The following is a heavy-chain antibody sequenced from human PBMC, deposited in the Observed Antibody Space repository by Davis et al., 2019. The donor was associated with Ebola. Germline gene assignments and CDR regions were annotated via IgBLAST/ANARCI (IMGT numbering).Heavy chain of an antibody. J-gene: IGHJ1*01. CDR1: GFTFSSYE. CDR2: ISSSGSTI. D-gene: IGHD4-17*01. V-gene: IGHV3-48*03. Sequence: GESLKISCAASGFTFSSYEMNWVRQAPGKGLEWVSYISSSGSTIYYADSVKGRFTISRDNAKNSLYLQMNSLRAEDTAVYYCARDDYGDYSLSEYFQHWGQGTLVTVSS. CDR3: ARDDYGDYSLSEYFQH.